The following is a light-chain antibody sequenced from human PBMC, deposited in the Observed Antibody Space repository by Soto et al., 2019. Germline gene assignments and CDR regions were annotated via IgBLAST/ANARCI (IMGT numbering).Light chain of an antibody. CDR2: DAT. CDR1: SSDVGTYNR. V-gene: IGLV2-18*02. Sequence: QSVLTQHPSVSGSPGRSVAISCTGTSSDVGTYNRVSWYQQPPGTAPKLMIYDATNRPSGVPDRFSGSKSGNTASLTISGLQAEDEADYYCSSFTSSNTYVFGTGTKVTVL. J-gene: IGLJ1*01. CDR3: SSFTSSNTYV.